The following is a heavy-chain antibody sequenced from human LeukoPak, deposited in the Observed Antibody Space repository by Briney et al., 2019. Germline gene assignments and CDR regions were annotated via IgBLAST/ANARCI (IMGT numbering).Heavy chain of an antibody. Sequence: ASVKVSCKASGYTFTKYGISWVRQAPGQGLEWMGWISCYNGDTNYAQKFQGRVTLSTDTPTTTVYMELRSLRSDDTAVYYCARDPSNTSGWKTWFDTWGQGTPVTVSS. D-gene: IGHD6-19*01. V-gene: IGHV1-18*01. CDR1: GYTFTKYG. J-gene: IGHJ5*02. CDR3: ARDPSNTSGWKTWFDT. CDR2: ISCYNGDT.